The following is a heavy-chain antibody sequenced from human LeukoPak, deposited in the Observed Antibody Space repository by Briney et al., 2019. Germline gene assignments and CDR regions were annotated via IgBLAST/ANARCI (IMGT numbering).Heavy chain of an antibody. CDR3: AGRTYSSSWLHYYYYYMDV. V-gene: IGHV1-69*01. CDR1: GGTFSSYA. D-gene: IGHD6-13*01. Sequence: VASVKVSCKASGGTFSSYAISWVRQAPGQGLEWMGGIIPIFGAANYAQKFQGRVTITADESTSTAYMELSSLRSEDTAVYYCAGRTYSSSWLHYYYYYMDVWGKGTTVTVSS. CDR2: IIPIFGAA. J-gene: IGHJ6*03.